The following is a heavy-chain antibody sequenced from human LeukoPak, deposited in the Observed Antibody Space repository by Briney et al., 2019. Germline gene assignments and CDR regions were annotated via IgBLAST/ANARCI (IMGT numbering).Heavy chain of an antibody. Sequence: ASVKVSCKASGYTFTGYYMHWVRQAPGQGLEWMGWINPNSGGTNYAQKFQGWVTMTRDTSISTAYMELSRLRSDDTAVYYCARDFPRESAVAGTGAFDIWGQGTMVTVSS. J-gene: IGHJ3*02. CDR1: GYTFTGYY. CDR2: INPNSGGT. CDR3: ARDFPRESAVAGTGAFDI. V-gene: IGHV1-2*04. D-gene: IGHD6-19*01.